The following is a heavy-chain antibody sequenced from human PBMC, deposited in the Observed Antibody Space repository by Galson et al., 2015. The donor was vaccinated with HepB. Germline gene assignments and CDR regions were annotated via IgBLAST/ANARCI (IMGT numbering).Heavy chain of an antibody. D-gene: IGHD3-3*01. CDR2: IWFDGSKK. CDR1: GFTFSNYG. Sequence: SLRLSCAASGFTFSNYGMHWVRQAPGKGLEWVALIWFDGSKKYYADSVKGRFTTSRDNSNNTLFLQMNSLRAEDTAVYYCARDAGGLRELEWLSPNEALDYWGQGILVTVAS. V-gene: IGHV3-33*01. J-gene: IGHJ4*02. CDR3: ARDAGGLRELEWLSPNEALDY.